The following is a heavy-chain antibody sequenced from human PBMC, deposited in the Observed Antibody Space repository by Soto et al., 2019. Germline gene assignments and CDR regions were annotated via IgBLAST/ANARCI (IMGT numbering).Heavy chain of an antibody. J-gene: IGHJ6*03. CDR3: ARVGGDILTGYRPKNYYYSMDV. Sequence: SETLSLTCTVSGGSISSGGYSWGWIRQHPGKGLEWIGYIYYSGSTYYNPPLKRRVTISVDTSKNQFSLKLSSVTAADTAVYYCARVGGDILTGYRPKNYYYSMDVWGKGTTVTVSS. CDR2: IYYSGST. D-gene: IGHD3-9*01. CDR1: GGSISSGGYS. V-gene: IGHV4-31*03.